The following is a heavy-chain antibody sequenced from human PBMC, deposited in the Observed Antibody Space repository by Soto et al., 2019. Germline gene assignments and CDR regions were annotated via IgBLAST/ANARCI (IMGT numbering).Heavy chain of an antibody. V-gene: IGHV1-69*06. CDR2: IIPIFGTA. CDR1: GGTFSSYA. D-gene: IGHD5-12*01. Sequence: SVKVSCKASGGTFSSYAISWVRQAPGQGLEWMGGIIPIFGTANYAQKFRGRVTITADKSTSTAYMELSSLRSEDTAVYYCATCRDGYTAGIDYWGQGTLVTVSS. CDR3: ATCRDGYTAGIDY. J-gene: IGHJ4*02.